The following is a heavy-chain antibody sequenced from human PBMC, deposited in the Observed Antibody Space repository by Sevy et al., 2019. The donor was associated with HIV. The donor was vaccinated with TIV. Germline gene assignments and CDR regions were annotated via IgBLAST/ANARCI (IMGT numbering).Heavy chain of an antibody. D-gene: IGHD2-15*01. V-gene: IGHV3-23*01. CDR3: AKLRCSDGNCFSIDY. Sequence: GGFLRLSCAASGFTFSSYAMTWVRQAPGKGLEWISGISARGASTYYADSVKGRFTISRDNSKNTLYLQINSLRAEDTAVSSCAKLRCSDGNCFSIDYWGQGTLVTVSS. CDR1: GFTFSSYA. CDR2: ISARGAST. J-gene: IGHJ4*02.